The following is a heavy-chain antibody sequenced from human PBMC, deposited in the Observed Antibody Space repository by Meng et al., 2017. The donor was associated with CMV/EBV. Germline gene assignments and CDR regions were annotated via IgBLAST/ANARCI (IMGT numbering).Heavy chain of an antibody. CDR3: AAEHRY. J-gene: IGHJ4*02. Sequence: GGSLRLSCAASGFTFSSYAMSWVRQAPGKGLEWVANIKQDGSEKYYVDSVKGRFTISRDNAKNSLYLQMNSLRAEDTAVYYCAAEHRYWGQGTLVTVSS. CDR2: IKQDGSEK. V-gene: IGHV3-7*01. D-gene: IGHD1/OR15-1a*01. CDR1: GFTFSSYA.